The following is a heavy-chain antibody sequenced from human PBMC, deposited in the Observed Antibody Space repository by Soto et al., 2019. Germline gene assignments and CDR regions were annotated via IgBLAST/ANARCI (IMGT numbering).Heavy chain of an antibody. CDR2: IYTGGST. V-gene: IGHV3-53*01. J-gene: IGHJ5*02. CDR1: GFTVSSDY. CDR3: ARAYGGNPALFDP. D-gene: IGHD4-17*01. Sequence: GGSLRLSCAASGFTVSSDYMSWVRQAPGKGLEWVSVIYTGGSTYYADSVKGQFTFSRDNSKNTLYLQMNSLRAEDTAVYYCARAYGGNPALFDPWGQGTLVTVSS.